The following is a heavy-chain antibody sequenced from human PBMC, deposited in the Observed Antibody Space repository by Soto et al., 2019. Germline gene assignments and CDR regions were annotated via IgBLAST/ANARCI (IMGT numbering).Heavy chain of an antibody. Sequence: PGESLKISCKGSGYRFTSYWITWVRQMPGKGLEWMGRIDPSDSYTNYSPSFQGHVSMSADKSISTAYLQWSSLKASDTAMYYCAREISYVSGGHLYYGMDVLGQGTAVTVSS. CDR1: GYRFTSYW. D-gene: IGHD3-16*01. V-gene: IGHV5-10-1*01. J-gene: IGHJ6*02. CDR2: IDPSDSYT. CDR3: AREISYVSGGHLYYGMDV.